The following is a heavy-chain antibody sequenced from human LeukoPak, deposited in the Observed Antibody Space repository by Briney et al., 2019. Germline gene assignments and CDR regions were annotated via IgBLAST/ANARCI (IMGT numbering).Heavy chain of an antibody. CDR1: GGSISSSSYY. Sequence: SETLSLACTVSGGSISSSSYYWGWIRQPPGKGLEWIGEINHSGSTNYNPSLKGRVTISVDTSKNQFSLKLSSVTAADTAVYYCASRRTPPRYCSSTSCYPPYDYWGQGTLVTVSS. D-gene: IGHD2-2*01. CDR3: ASRRTPPRYCSSTSCYPPYDY. J-gene: IGHJ4*02. V-gene: IGHV4-39*07. CDR2: INHSGST.